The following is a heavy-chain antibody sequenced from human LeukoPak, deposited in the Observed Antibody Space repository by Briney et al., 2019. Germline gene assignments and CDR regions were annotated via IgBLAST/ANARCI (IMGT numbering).Heavy chain of an antibody. CDR3: AADPGHYGDYDFDY. Sequence: SQTLSLSCAVSGGSISSGGYSWSWIRQPPGKGLEWIGYIYPSGSTFYIPSLRSRVTISVDRSKNQFSLNLSSVPAADTAVYYCAADPGHYGDYDFDYWGQGTLVTVSS. CDR1: GGSISSGGYS. D-gene: IGHD4-17*01. J-gene: IGHJ4*02. CDR2: IYPSGST. V-gene: IGHV4-30-2*01.